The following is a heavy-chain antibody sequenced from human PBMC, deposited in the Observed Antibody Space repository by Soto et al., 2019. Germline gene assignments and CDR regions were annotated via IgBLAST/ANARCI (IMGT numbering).Heavy chain of an antibody. CDR3: ARTGYYSGDSCHRWFDP. J-gene: IGHJ5*02. CDR2: ISVTSKYI. V-gene: IGHV3-21*01. D-gene: IGHD2-15*01. CDR1: GFTFSDYF. Sequence: PWRSLRLSCAASGFTFSDYFMNWVRQAPGKGLEWVSSISVTSKYIYYADSVKGRFTISRDNAKNSLYLQMNSLRAEYTGVYYCARTGYYSGDSCHRWFDPWGQGTLVTVSS.